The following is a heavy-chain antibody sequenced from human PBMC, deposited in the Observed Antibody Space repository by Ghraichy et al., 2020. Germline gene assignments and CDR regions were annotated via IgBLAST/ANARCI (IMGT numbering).Heavy chain of an antibody. V-gene: IGHV3-33*01. D-gene: IGHD6-13*01. CDR1: GFTFSSYG. Sequence: GGSLRLSCAASGFTFSSYGMHWVRQAPGKGLEWVAVIWYDGSNKYYADSVKGRFSISRDNSKNTLYLQMNSLRAEDTAVYYCAREAEQQLVLDYWGQGTLVTVSS. J-gene: IGHJ4*02. CDR3: AREAEQQLVLDY. CDR2: IWYDGSNK.